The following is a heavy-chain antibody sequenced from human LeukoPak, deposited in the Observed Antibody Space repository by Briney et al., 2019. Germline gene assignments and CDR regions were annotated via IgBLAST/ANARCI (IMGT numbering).Heavy chain of an antibody. CDR3: ARDLSGGYNYYYYYYMDV. CDR1: GFTFSSYS. J-gene: IGHJ6*03. D-gene: IGHD6-19*01. Sequence: GGSLRLSCAASGFTFSSYSMNWVRQAPGKGLEWVSSISSSSSYIYYADSVKGRFTISRDNAKNSLYLQMNSLRAEDTAVYYCARDLSGGYNYYYYYYMDVWGKGTTVTVSS. CDR2: ISSSSSYI. V-gene: IGHV3-21*01.